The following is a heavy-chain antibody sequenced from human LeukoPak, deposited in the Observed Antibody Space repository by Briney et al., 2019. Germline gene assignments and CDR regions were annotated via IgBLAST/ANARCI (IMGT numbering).Heavy chain of an antibody. Sequence: ASVKVSCKASGYTFTSYGISWVRRAPGQGLEWMGWISAYNGNINYAQKLQGRVTMTTDTSTSTAYMELRSLRSDDTAVYYCARLERYYYGSGSPDYWGQGTLVTVSS. D-gene: IGHD3-10*01. CDR1: GYTFTSYG. CDR2: ISAYNGNI. CDR3: ARLERYYYGSGSPDY. J-gene: IGHJ4*02. V-gene: IGHV1-18*01.